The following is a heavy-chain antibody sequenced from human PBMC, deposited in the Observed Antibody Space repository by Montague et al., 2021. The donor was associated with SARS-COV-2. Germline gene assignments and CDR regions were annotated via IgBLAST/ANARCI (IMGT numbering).Heavy chain of an antibody. D-gene: IGHD6-6*01. J-gene: IGHJ4*02. CDR2: TYYRSKWYN. Sequence: CAISGDSVSSHTVAWNWFRQSPSKGLEWLGRTYYRSKWYNDYAVSMQSRVTINPDTSKNQFSLHVNSVTPEDTAVYYCARDSEYLIDYWGQGLLVTVSS. CDR3: ARDSEYLIDY. CDR1: GDSVSSHTVA. V-gene: IGHV6-1*01.